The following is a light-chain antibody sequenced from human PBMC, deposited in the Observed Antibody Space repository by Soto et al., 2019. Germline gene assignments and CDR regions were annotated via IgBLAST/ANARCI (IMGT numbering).Light chain of an antibody. J-gene: IGKJ4*01. V-gene: IGKV3D-7*01. CDR2: DAS. CDR3: QQDYNLLT. Sequence: EIVLTQSPATLSLSPGERATLSCWASQSVGRSLAWYQQKPGQAPRLLINDASTRATSIPARFSGSGSGTDFTLTISSLQPEDFAVYYCQQDYNLLTFGGGTKVDIK. CDR1: QSVGRS.